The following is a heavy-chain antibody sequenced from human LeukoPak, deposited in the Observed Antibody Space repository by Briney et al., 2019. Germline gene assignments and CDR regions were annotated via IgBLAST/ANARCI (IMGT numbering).Heavy chain of an antibody. CDR2: ISTYNGNT. CDR1: GYTFTNYG. V-gene: IGHV1-18*01. J-gene: IGHJ3*02. CDR3: ARGSYYYDSSGQPAAFDI. D-gene: IGHD3-22*01. Sequence: ASVKVSCKASGYTFTNYGISWVRQAPGQGPEWMGWISTYNGNTNYAQKLQDRVTMTTDTSTSTAYMELRSLRSDDTAVYYCARGSYYYDSSGQPAAFDIWGQGTMVTVSS.